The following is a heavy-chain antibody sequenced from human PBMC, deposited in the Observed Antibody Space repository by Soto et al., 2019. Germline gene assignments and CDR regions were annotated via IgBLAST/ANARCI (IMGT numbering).Heavy chain of an antibody. Sequence: SLRLSCAASGFTFSNYGMHWVRQAPGKGLEWVALIWYDGSIKYYTDSVKGRFTISRDNSKNTLYLQINSLRVEDTAVYYCAREPLRSRGGTVTNVFDSWAQGKMVTFSS. CDR3: AREPLRSRGGTVTNVFDS. D-gene: IGHD5-12*01. V-gene: IGHV3-33*01. J-gene: IGHJ3*02. CDR1: GFTFSNYG. CDR2: IWYDGSIK.